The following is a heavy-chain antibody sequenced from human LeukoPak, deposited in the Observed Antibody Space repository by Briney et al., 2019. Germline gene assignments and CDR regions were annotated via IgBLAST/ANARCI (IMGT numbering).Heavy chain of an antibody. Sequence: ASVKVSCKASGYTFTSYGISWVRQAPGQGLEWMGRIIPILGIANYAQKFQGRVTITADKSTSTAYMELSSLRSEDTAVYYCARDPSDCSSTSCYDNWFDPWGQGTLVTVSS. CDR2: IIPILGIA. V-gene: IGHV1-69*04. CDR3: ARDPSDCSSTSCYDNWFDP. CDR1: GYTFTSYG. D-gene: IGHD2-2*01. J-gene: IGHJ5*02.